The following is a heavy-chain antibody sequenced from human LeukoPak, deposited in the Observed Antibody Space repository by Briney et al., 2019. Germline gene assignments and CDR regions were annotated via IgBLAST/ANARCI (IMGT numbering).Heavy chain of an antibody. CDR1: GFTFSSFE. D-gene: IGHD3-10*01. J-gene: IGHJ4*02. Sequence: PGGSLRLSCAASGFTFSSFEMNWVRQAPGKGLEWVSYISMSGSTIFYADSVKGRFTSSRDNAKNSLYLQMNSLRAEDTAVYYRARDRVTMVRGVNYYFDYWGQGTLVTVSS. CDR2: ISMSGSTI. V-gene: IGHV3-48*03. CDR3: ARDRVTMVRGVNYYFDY.